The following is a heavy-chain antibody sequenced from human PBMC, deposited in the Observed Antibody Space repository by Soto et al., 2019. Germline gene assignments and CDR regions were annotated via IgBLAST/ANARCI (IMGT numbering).Heavy chain of an antibody. CDR1: GFTFSSYG. V-gene: IGHV3-30*18. Sequence: GGSRRPPWPASGFTFSSYGMHWVRQAPGKGLEWVAVISYDGSNKYYADSVKGRFTISRDNSKNTLYLQMNSLRAEDTAVYYCAKDDTAMVPLDYWGQGTLVTVSS. D-gene: IGHD5-18*01. J-gene: IGHJ4*02. CDR3: AKDDTAMVPLDY. CDR2: ISYDGSNK.